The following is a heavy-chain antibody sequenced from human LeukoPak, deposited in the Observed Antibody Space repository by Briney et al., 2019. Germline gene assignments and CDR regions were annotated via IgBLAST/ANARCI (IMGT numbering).Heavy chain of an antibody. J-gene: IGHJ4*02. CDR3: ARFKRAGGWSYFDY. CDR1: GGSFSDYN. D-gene: IGHD6-19*01. V-gene: IGHV4-34*01. CDR2: IGHNGTT. Sequence: SETLSLTCAVYGGSFSDYNWTWIRQPPGKGLEWIGEIGHNGTTNYNPSLKSRVTISVDTSKNQFSLKLSSVTAADTAVYYCARFKRAGGWSYFDYWGQGTLVTVSS.